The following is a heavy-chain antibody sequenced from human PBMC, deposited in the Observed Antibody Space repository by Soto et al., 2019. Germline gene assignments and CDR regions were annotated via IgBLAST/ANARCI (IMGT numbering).Heavy chain of an antibody. D-gene: IGHD1-1*01. V-gene: IGHV3-7*01. CDR1: GLSFSSHW. J-gene: IGHJ3*02. Sequence: EVQLVESGGGLVQPGGSLRLSCAASGLSFSSHWMSWVRQAPGRGLEWVANIRQDGGEEQYSDSVKGRFTLSRDNAKNSLYLQMNGLRVDDTAVYYCAKSEGYSFYIRGQGTMVTVSS. CDR2: IRQDGGEE. CDR3: AKSEGYSFYI.